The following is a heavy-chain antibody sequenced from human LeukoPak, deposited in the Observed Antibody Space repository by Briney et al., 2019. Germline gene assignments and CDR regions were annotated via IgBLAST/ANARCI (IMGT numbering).Heavy chain of an antibody. CDR3: AREGYCSSHSCQFDY. J-gene: IGHJ4*02. CDR2: IHSSSNYI. Sequence: PGGSLRLSCAASGFTFSSYSMKWVRQAPGKGLEWVSSIHSSSNYINYVDSVKGRFTISRDNAKNSLYLQMNSLRDEDTAVYFCAREGYCSSHSCQFDYWGQGTLVTVSS. D-gene: IGHD2-2*01. CDR1: GFTFSSYS. V-gene: IGHV3-21*06.